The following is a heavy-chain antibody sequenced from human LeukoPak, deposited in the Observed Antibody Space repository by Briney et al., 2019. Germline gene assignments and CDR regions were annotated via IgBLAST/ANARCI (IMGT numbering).Heavy chain of an antibody. Sequence: GGSLRLSCTTSGLTFGDNAMSWVRQAPGKGLEWVGFIRNKGNGGTTEYAASVKGRFTISRDDSESITYLQMNSLRTEDTAVYYCTTGSYHESSGYRFDYWGQGTLVAVSS. J-gene: IGHJ4*02. CDR3: TTGSYHESSGYRFDY. CDR1: GLTFGDNA. V-gene: IGHV3-49*04. D-gene: IGHD3-22*01. CDR2: IRNKGNGGTT.